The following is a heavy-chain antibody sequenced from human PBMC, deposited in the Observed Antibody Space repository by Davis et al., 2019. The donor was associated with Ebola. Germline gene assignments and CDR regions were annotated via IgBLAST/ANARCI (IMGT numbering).Heavy chain of an antibody. Sequence: GESLKIPCAASGFTFSSHWMHWVRQAPGKGLVWVSCINRDGSSTTYADSVKGRFTISRDNAKNTLYLQMNNLRVEDTAVYYCATLPGYYGGQGTLVTVSS. CDR3: ATLPGYY. V-gene: IGHV3-74*03. D-gene: IGHD1-26*01. J-gene: IGHJ4*02. CDR2: INRDGSST. CDR1: GFTFSSHW.